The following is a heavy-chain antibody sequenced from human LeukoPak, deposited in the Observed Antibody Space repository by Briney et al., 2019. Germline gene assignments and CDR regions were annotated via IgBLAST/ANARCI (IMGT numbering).Heavy chain of an antibody. CDR3: ARSRIAAAGTGGLR. J-gene: IGHJ4*02. CDR1: GFTFSNYW. D-gene: IGHD6-13*01. V-gene: IGHV3-30-3*01. Sequence: GGSLRLSCAASGFTFSNYWMNWVRQAPGKGLEWVAVISYDGSNKYYADSVKGRFTISRDNSKNTLYLQMNSLRAEDTAVYYCARSRIAAAGTGGLRWGQGTLVTVSS. CDR2: ISYDGSNK.